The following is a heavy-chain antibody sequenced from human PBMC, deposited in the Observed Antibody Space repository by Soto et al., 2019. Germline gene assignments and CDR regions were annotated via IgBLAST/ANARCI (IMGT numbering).Heavy chain of an antibody. Sequence: QVQLQQWGAGLLKPSETLSLTCAVYGGFVTSGSYYWSWIRQPPGKGLEWIGEMSHSGGNHFNPSLKSRVTISVDTSQNQFTLKISSVTAADTALYYCARVERGTTTTVVDAFDIWGPGTMVTVSS. V-gene: IGHV4-34*01. J-gene: IGHJ3*02. D-gene: IGHD4-4*01. CDR2: MSHSGGN. CDR1: GGFVTSGSYY. CDR3: ARVERGTTTTVVDAFDI.